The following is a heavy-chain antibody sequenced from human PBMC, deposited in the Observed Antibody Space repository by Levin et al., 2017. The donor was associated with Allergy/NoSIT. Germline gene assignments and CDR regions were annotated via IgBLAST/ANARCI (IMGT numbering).Heavy chain of an antibody. J-gene: IGHJ3*02. V-gene: IGHV5-51*01. CDR3: ASSKSLRYFDWLPYDAFDS. Sequence: GESLKISCKGSGYSFTSYWIGWVRQMPGKGLEWMGIIYPGDSDTRYSPSFQGQVTISADKSISTAYLQWSSLKASDTAMYYCASSKSLRYFDWLPYDAFDSWGQGTMVTVSS. D-gene: IGHD3-9*01. CDR2: IYPGDSDT. CDR1: GYSFTSYW.